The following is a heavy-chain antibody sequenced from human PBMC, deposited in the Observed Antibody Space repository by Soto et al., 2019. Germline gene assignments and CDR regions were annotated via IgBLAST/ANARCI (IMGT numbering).Heavy chain of an antibody. CDR3: SRLRDTYFFDS. CDR1: GDAMTTIGSS. D-gene: IGHD3-10*01. J-gene: IGHJ4*02. Sequence: TLSLTCSVSGDAMTTIGSSWSWVRQHPVKCLEWIGYIYHTGSTYYNPSLKSRVTIALDTSKQQFSLNLTSVTAADTAVYYCSRLRDTYFFDSWGQGALVTVPS. CDR2: IYHTGST. V-gene: IGHV4-31*03.